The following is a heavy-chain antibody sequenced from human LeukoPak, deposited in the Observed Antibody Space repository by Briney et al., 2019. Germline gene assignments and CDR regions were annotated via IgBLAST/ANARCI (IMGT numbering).Heavy chain of an antibody. V-gene: IGHV3-23*01. Sequence: PGGSLRFSCAASGFIFNTYVMTWVRQAPGKGLQWVSCLTGSGNTTYCAGSVQGRFTLFRDSFKSRFYLPGLLALLSQCDNWFDPWGQGTLVTVSS. CDR1: GFIFNTYV. CDR3: P. J-gene: IGHJ5*02. CDR2: LTGSGNTT. D-gene: IGHD3-3*02.